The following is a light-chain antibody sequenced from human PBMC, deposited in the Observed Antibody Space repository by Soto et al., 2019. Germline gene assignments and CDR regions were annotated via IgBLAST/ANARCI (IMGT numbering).Light chain of an antibody. J-gene: IGKJ1*01. V-gene: IGKV3-15*01. CDR3: QQYYNWPPWT. Sequence: EIVMTQSPATLSVSPGERATLSCRASQSVSSNLAWYQQKPGQAPRLLIYGASTRATGIPARFSGSGSGTEFTLTISSLQSEDFAVYDCQQYYNWPPWTFGQGTKVEIK. CDR2: GAS. CDR1: QSVSSN.